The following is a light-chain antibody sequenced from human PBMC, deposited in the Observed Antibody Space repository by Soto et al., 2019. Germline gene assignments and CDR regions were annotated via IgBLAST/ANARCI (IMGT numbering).Light chain of an antibody. CDR1: QTIGKY. J-gene: IGKJ4*01. CDR3: QQSFSNPLT. V-gene: IGKV1-39*01. CDR2: DAS. Sequence: DIQMTQSPSSLSATVGDRVTITCRASQTIGKYLNWYQQQPGKVPKLLIYDASYLQSGVPSRFSGSESGTDFTLNISDLRPEDFASYYCQQSFSNPLTFGGGTKVDIK.